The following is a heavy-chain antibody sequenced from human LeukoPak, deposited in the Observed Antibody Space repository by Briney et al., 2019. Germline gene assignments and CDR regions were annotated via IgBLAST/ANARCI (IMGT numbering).Heavy chain of an antibody. V-gene: IGHV3-66*01. D-gene: IGHD1-1*01. CDR2: IYSGGST. Sequence: PGGSLRLSRAASGFTVSSNYMSWVRQAPGKGLEWVSVIYSGGSTYYADSVKGRFTISRDNSKNTLYLQMNSLRAEDTAVYYCLVRYRVSLMASYYFDYWGQGTLVTVSS. CDR1: GFTVSSNY. J-gene: IGHJ4*02. CDR3: LVRYRVSLMASYYFDY.